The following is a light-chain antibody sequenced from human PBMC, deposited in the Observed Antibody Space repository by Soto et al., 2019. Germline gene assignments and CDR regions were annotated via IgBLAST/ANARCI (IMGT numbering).Light chain of an antibody. CDR2: AAS. CDR1: QSVTSTY. V-gene: IGKV3-20*01. J-gene: IGKJ1*01. Sequence: EIVMTQSPATLSVSPGEGATLSCRASQSVTSTYLSWYQQKPGQAPRLLFYAASSRAMGVPDRFTGSGSGTDFTLTISRLEPEDFAVYYCHQYGSSRRSFGQGTKVDIK. CDR3: HQYGSSRRS.